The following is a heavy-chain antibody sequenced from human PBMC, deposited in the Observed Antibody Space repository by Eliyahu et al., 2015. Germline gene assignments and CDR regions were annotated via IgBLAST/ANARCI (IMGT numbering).Heavy chain of an antibody. CDR2: INHSGST. J-gene: IGHJ5*02. CDR1: GGSFSGYY. D-gene: IGHD5-18*01. Sequence: QVQLQQWGAGLLKPSETLSLTCAVYGGSFSGYYWSWIRQPPGKGLEWIGEINHSGSTNYNPSLKSRVTISVDTSKNQFSLKLSSVTAADTAVYYCARDPHRDTVNWFDPWGQGTLVTVSS. CDR3: ARDPHRDTVNWFDP. V-gene: IGHV4-34*01.